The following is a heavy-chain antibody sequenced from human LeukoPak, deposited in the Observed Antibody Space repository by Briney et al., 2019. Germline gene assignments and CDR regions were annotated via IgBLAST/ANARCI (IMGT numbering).Heavy chain of an antibody. CDR1: GGSISSYY. J-gene: IGHJ5*02. CDR3: ARHRMIGYCSGGSCPNWFDP. Sequence: SETLSLTCTVSGGSISSYYWSWIRQPPGKGLEWIGYIYYSGSTNYNPSLKSRVTISVDTSKNQFSLKLSSVTAADTAVYYCARHRMIGYCSGGSCPNWFDPWGQGTLVTVSS. CDR2: IYYSGST. D-gene: IGHD2-15*01. V-gene: IGHV4-59*01.